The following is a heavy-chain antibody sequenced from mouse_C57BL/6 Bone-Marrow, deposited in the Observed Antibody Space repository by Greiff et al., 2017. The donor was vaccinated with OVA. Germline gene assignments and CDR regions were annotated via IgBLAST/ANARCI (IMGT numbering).Heavy chain of an antibody. CDR1: EYEFPSHD. J-gene: IGHJ4*01. CDR2: INSDGGRT. CDR3: ARYDYEDAMDY. Sequence: DVMLVESGGGLVQPGASLKLSCESNEYEFPSHDMSWVRKTPEKRLELVAAINSDGGRTYYPATMERRFIISRDNTKKTLYLQMSSLGSEDTALYYCARYDYEDAMDYWGQGTSVTVSS. V-gene: IGHV5-2*01. D-gene: IGHD2-4*01.